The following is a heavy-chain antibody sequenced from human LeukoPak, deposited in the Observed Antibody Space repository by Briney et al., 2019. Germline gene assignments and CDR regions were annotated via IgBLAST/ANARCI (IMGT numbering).Heavy chain of an antibody. D-gene: IGHD3-22*01. V-gene: IGHV3-74*01. CDR3: ARVLSGSWDWFDP. J-gene: IGHJ5*02. Sequence: GGSLRLSCAASGFTFSRYWIHWVRQAPGKGLEWISRINPDGSTTTYADSVKGRFTISRDNAKNTVYLQMNSLRAEDTAVYYCARVLSGSWDWFDPWGQGTLVTVSS. CDR1: GFTFSRYW. CDR2: INPDGSTT.